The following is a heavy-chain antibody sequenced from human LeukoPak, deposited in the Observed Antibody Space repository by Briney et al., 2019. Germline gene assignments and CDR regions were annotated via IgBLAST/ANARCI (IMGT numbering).Heavy chain of an antibody. J-gene: IGHJ5*02. D-gene: IGHD2-2*01. V-gene: IGHV3-33*01. CDR1: GFTFSSYG. CDR2: LWYDGNNK. CDR3: ARRLTQYDCFDP. Sequence: PGGSLRLSCAASGFTFSSYGIHWVRQAPGKGLEWVTILWYDGNNKYYADSVKGRFTISRDTSKNTVYLQMNSLRPEDTAVYYCARRLTQYDCFDPWGQGILVTVSS.